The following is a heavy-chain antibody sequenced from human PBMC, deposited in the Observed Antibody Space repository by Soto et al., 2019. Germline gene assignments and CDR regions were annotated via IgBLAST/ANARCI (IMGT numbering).Heavy chain of an antibody. CDR2: IIPIFGTA. Sequence: ASVKVSCKASGGTFSSYAISWVRQAPGQGLEWMGGIIPIFGTANYAQKFQGRVTITADESTSTAYMELSSLRSEDTAVYYCASEARGDHYDSSGYFWFDPWGQGTLVTVSS. CDR1: GGTFSSYA. CDR3: ASEARGDHYDSSGYFWFDP. J-gene: IGHJ5*02. D-gene: IGHD3-22*01. V-gene: IGHV1-69*13.